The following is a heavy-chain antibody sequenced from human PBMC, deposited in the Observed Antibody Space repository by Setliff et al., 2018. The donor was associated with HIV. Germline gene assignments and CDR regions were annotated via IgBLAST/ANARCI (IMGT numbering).Heavy chain of an antibody. D-gene: IGHD1-26*01. CDR3: ARIVRWELVATSTFFYYYMDV. Sequence: PSETLSLTCTVSGASISSSSHHWAWIRQPPGKGLEYICNIYYTGSTHHNPSLESRVATSVDTSKNQFSLKLSSVTAADTAVYYCARIVRWELVATSTFFYYYMDVWGKGTTVTSP. V-gene: IGHV4-39*01. CDR1: GASISSSSHH. J-gene: IGHJ6*03. CDR2: IYYTGST.